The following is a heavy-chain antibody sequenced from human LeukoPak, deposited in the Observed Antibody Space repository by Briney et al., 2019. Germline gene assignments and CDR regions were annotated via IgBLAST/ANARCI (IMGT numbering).Heavy chain of an antibody. CDR2: IYHSGST. V-gene: IGHV4-38-2*02. Sequence: PSETLSLTCTVSGYSISSGYYWGWIRQPPGKGLEWIASIYHSGSTYYNPSLKSRVTISVDTSKNEISVKPSSVTAADTAVYYCARDGRIRFPVTNWFDPWGQGTLVIVSS. CDR3: ARDGRIRFPVTNWFDP. CDR1: GYSISSGYY. D-gene: IGHD3-3*01. J-gene: IGHJ5*02.